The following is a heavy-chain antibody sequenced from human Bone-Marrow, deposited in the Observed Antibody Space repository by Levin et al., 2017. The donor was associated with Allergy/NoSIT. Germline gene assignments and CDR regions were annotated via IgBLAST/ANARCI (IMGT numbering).Heavy chain of an antibody. CDR3: ARENYDTSGQRLHFDS. CDR1: GYTFSSYV. CDR2: SSAYNGRT. J-gene: IGHJ4*02. Sequence: ASVKVSCKASGYTFSSYVISWVRQVPGQGLERMGWSSAYNGRTKYVQNFEDRVNMTTDRSTSTAYMELRSLGSGDTAVYYCARENYDTSGQRLHFDSWGQGTLVTVSS. V-gene: IGHV1-18*01. D-gene: IGHD3-22*01.